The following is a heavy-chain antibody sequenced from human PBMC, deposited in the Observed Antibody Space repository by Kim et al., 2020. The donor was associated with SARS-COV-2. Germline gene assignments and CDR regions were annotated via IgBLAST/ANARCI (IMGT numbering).Heavy chain of an antibody. D-gene: IGHD6-13*01. CDR3: VKAGYTSSWSSYLDY. Sequence: ADSVKGRFSISRDNFKNTLYLQMSSVRPEDTAVYYCVKAGYTSSWSSYLDYWGQGTLVTVSS. J-gene: IGHJ4*02. V-gene: IGHV3-64D*06.